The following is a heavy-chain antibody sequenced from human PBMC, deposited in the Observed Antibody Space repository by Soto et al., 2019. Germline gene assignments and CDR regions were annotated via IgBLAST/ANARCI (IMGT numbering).Heavy chain of an antibody. CDR1: GFTFSSYA. CDR3: ARAREGY. Sequence: QVQLVEAGGGVVQPGRSLRLSCAASGFTFSSYAMHWVRQAPGKGLEWVAVISYDGSNKYYADSVKGRFNISRDNSKNTLYLQMNSLRAEDTAVYYCARAREGYWGQGTLVTVSS. J-gene: IGHJ4*02. CDR2: ISYDGSNK. V-gene: IGHV3-30-3*01.